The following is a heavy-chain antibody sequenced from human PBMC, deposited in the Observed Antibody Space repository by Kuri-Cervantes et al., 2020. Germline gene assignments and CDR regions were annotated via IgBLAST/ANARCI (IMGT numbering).Heavy chain of an antibody. CDR3: ARDSSGYYSGWFDP. CDR1: GYTFTGYY. CDR2: ISAYNGNT. V-gene: IGHV1-18*04. Sequence: ASVKVSCKAAGYTFTGYYMHWVRQAPGQGLEWMGWISAYNGNTDYAQKLQGRVTMITDTSTSTAYSELRSLRSDDTAGYYCARDSSGYYSGWFDPWGQGTLVTDSS. D-gene: IGHD3-22*01. J-gene: IGHJ5*02.